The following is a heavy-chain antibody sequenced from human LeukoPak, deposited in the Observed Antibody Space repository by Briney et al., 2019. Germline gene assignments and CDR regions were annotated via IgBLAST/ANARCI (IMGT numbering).Heavy chain of an antibody. CDR2: IIPILGIA. D-gene: IGHD3-10*01. V-gene: IGHV1-69*04. CDR1: GGTFSSYA. CDR3: ARVPLSYYGSGSYYKEAYYYYGMDV. Sequence: SVKVSCKASGGTFSSYAISWVRQAPGQGLEWMGRIIPILGIANYAQKFQGRVTITADKSTSTAYMEPSSLRSEDTAVYYCARVPLSYYGSGSYYKEAYYYYGMDVWGQGTTVTVSS. J-gene: IGHJ6*02.